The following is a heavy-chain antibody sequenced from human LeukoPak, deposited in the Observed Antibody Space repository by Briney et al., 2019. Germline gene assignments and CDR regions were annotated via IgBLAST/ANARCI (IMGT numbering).Heavy chain of an antibody. CDR3: ARDFDYDFWSGYSVGMSPLNYGMDV. CDR1: GYTFTSYG. Sequence: GASVKVSCKASGYTFTSYGISWVRQAPGQGLEWMGWISAYNGNTNYAQKFQGRVTMTRDTSTSTVYMELSSLRSEDTAVYYCARDFDYDFWSGYSVGMSPLNYGMDVWGQGTTVTVSS. V-gene: IGHV1-18*01. D-gene: IGHD3-3*01. CDR2: ISAYNGNT. J-gene: IGHJ6*02.